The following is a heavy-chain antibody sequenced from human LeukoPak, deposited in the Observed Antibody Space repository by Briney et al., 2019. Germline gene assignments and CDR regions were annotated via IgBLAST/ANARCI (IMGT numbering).Heavy chain of an antibody. J-gene: IGHJ4*02. Sequence: PGGSLRLSCAASGFTVSRNIMLWVRQAPGKGLEWVAVISYDGSNKYYADSVKGRFTISRDNSKNTLYLQMNSLRAEDTAVYYCAKGLYYYDSSGDIDYWGQGTLVTVSS. CDR1: GFTVSRNI. CDR2: ISYDGSNK. CDR3: AKGLYYYDSSGDIDY. V-gene: IGHV3-30*18. D-gene: IGHD3-22*01.